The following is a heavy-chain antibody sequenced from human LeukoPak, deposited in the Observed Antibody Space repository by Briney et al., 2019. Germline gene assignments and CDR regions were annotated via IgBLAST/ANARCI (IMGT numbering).Heavy chain of an antibody. Sequence: SETLSLTCAVYGGSFSGYYWSWIRQPPGKGLEWIGEINHSGSTNYNPSLKSRVTISVDTSKNQFSLKLSSVTAADTAVYYCARGGVFSDIVAVLAATQKGYFDYWGQGTLVTVSS. J-gene: IGHJ4*02. CDR2: INHSGST. D-gene: IGHD2-15*01. CDR1: GGSFSGYY. CDR3: ARGGVFSDIVAVLAATQKGYFDY. V-gene: IGHV4-34*01.